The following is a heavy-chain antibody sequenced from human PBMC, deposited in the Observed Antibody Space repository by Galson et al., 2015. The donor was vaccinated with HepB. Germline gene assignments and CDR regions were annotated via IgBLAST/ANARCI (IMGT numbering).Heavy chain of an antibody. CDR3: ARVGLTYYHFDY. Sequence: SVKVSCKASGYTFNNYIIAWVRQAPGQGLEWLGLITAYNGNTKFAQSLQGRVTMTTDTSTSTAYMELKSLRPDDTALYYCARVGLTYYHFDYWGQGTLVTVSS. J-gene: IGHJ4*02. CDR1: GYTFNNYI. V-gene: IGHV1-18*01. D-gene: IGHD1-26*01. CDR2: ITAYNGNT.